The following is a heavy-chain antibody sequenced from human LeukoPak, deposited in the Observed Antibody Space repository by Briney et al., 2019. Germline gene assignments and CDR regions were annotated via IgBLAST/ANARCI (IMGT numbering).Heavy chain of an antibody. CDR2: IYYSGST. D-gene: IGHD2-15*01. Sequence: SETLSLTCTVSGGSISSYYWSWIRQPPGKGLEWIGYIYYSGSTYYNPSLKSRVTISVDTSKNQFSLKLSSVTAADTAVYYCARDNAANKHLYYYGMDVWGQGTTVTVSS. CDR1: GGSISSYY. V-gene: IGHV4-59*12. J-gene: IGHJ6*02. CDR3: ARDNAANKHLYYYGMDV.